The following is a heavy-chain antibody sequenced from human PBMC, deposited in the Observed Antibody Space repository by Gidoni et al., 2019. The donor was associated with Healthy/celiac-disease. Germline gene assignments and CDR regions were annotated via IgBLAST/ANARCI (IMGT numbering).Heavy chain of an antibody. CDR3: ARDRVWYSSGWYFDY. V-gene: IGHV4-38-2*02. J-gene: IGHJ4*02. Sequence: QVQLQESGPGLVKPSETLSLTCAVSGYSISSGYYWGWIRQPPGKGLEWIGSIYHSGSTYYNPSLKSRVTISVDTSKNQFSLKLSSVTAADTAVYYCARDRVWYSSGWYFDYWGQGTLVTVSS. D-gene: IGHD6-19*01. CDR1: GYSISSGYY. CDR2: IYHSGST.